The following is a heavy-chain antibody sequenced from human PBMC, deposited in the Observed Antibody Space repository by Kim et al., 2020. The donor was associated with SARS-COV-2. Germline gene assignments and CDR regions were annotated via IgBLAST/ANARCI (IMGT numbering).Heavy chain of an antibody. V-gene: IGHV3-9*01. Sequence: VKGRVTISRDNAKNSLYLQMNRLRAEDTALYYCAKVYDSSGYYYHYGMDVWGQGTTVTVSS. CDR3: AKVYDSSGYYYHYGMDV. D-gene: IGHD3-22*01. J-gene: IGHJ6*02.